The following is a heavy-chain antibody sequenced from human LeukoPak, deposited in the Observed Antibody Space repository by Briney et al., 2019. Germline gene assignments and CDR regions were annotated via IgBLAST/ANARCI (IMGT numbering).Heavy chain of an antibody. D-gene: IGHD1-26*01. Sequence: SETLSLTCTVSGGSISSSNYYWGWIRQPPGKGLEWIGSLDYSGTTYYNPSLKSRVTISIETSKSQFSLKLSSVTAADTAVYYCARDRSRVGATVTWGQGTLVTVSS. CDR1: GGSISSSNYY. CDR2: LDYSGTT. CDR3: ARDRSRVGATVT. J-gene: IGHJ5*02. V-gene: IGHV4-39*02.